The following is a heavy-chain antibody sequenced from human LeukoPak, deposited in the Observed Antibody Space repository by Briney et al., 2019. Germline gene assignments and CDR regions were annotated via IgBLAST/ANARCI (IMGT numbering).Heavy chain of an antibody. CDR3: ARGGYYYDSSGYYFDY. J-gene: IGHJ4*02. CDR1: GGTFSSYA. Sequence: SVKVSCKASGGTFSSYAISWVRQAPGQGLEWMGGIIPIFGTANYAQKFQGRVTITADESTSTAYMELSSLRSEDTAVYYCARGGYYYDSSGYYFDYWGQGTLVTVSS. D-gene: IGHD3-22*01. CDR2: IIPIFGTA. V-gene: IGHV1-69*01.